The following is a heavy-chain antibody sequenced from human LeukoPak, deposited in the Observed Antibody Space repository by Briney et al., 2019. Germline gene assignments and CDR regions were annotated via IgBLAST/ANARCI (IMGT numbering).Heavy chain of an antibody. V-gene: IGHV4-34*01. CDR2: INYSGST. D-gene: IGHD4-17*01. Sequence: SETLSLTCAVYGGSFSGYYWSWIRQPPGKGLEWIGEINYSGSTNYNPSLKSRVTISVDTSKNQFSLKLSSVTAADTAVYYCSYGDYVEDYWGQGTLVTVSS. CDR1: GGSFSGYY. CDR3: SYGDYVEDY. J-gene: IGHJ4*02.